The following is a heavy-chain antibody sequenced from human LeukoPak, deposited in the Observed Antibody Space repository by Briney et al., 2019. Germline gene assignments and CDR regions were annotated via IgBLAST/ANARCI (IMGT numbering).Heavy chain of an antibody. CDR1: GFTFSDYS. CDR3: ISINYNFDY. D-gene: IGHD3-3*02. J-gene: IGHJ4*02. V-gene: IGHV3-48*04. Sequence: GGSLRLSCAASGFTFSDYSMNWVRQAPGKGLEWVSYISSSGSTIDYVDSVKGRFTVSRDNAKTSLYLQMNSLRAGDTAMYYCISINYNFDYWGQGTLVTVSS. CDR2: ISSSGSTI.